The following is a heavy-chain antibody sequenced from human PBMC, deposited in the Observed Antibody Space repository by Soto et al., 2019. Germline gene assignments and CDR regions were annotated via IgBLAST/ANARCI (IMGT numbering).Heavy chain of an antibody. Sequence: QVQLVQSGAEVKKPGSSVKVSCKASGDTFTTNSLNWVRQAPGQGLEWMGGIIPVVGTTKYAQKYQDRVTITGDKSTNTAYMKLSSLRSDDTAVYYCARGLLYATTDFDYWGQGTPVTVSS. V-gene: IGHV1-69*06. D-gene: IGHD2-8*01. CDR2: IIPVVGTT. J-gene: IGHJ4*02. CDR1: GDTFTTNS. CDR3: ARGLLYATTDFDY.